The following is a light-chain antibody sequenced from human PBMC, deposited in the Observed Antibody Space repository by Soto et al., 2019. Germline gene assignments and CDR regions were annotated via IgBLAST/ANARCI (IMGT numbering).Light chain of an antibody. CDR2: RNN. CDR3: AAWDDSPHVV. CDR1: SSNIGSNY. V-gene: IGLV1-47*01. Sequence: QSVLTQPPSASGTPGQRVTISCSGSSSNIGSNYVYWYQQLPGTAPKLLIYRNNQRPSGVPDRFSGSKSGTSASLAISGLLSEDKADYYCAAWDDSPHVVFGRGTKVTVL. J-gene: IGLJ2*01.